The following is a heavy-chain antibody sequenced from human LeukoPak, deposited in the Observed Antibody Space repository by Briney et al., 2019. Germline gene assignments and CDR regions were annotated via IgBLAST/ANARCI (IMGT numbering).Heavy chain of an antibody. CDR2: INHSGST. CDR1: GGSFSGYY. V-gene: IGHV4-34*01. D-gene: IGHD6-19*01. J-gene: IGHJ4*02. CDR3: ARHLWGSVAGTGYFDY. Sequence: SETLSLTCAVYGGSFSGYYWSWIRQPPGKGLEWIGEINHSGSTNYNPSLKSRVTISVDTSKNQFSLKLSSVTAADTAVYYCARHLWGSVAGTGYFDYWGQGTLVTVSS.